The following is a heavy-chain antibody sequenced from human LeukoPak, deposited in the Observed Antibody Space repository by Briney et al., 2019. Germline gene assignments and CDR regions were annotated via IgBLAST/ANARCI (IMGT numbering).Heavy chain of an antibody. Sequence: PGGSLXLXXXXXXXXFXSYAMTWVRQPPGKGLEWVSAISGSGDRKNYADSVKGRFTISRDNSMNTLYLQTNILRAEDTAVYYCARDIISFIEGVIQHWGQGTLVTVSS. V-gene: IGHV3-23*01. CDR2: ISGSGDRK. CDR3: ARDIISFIEGVIQH. D-gene: IGHD3-16*02. J-gene: IGHJ4*02. CDR1: XXXFXSYA.